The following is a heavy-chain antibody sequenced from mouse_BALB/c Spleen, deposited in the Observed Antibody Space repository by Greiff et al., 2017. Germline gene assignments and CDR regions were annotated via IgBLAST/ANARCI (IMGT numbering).Heavy chain of an antibody. CDR3: ASLLDYFDY. CDR2: ISSGGSYT. CDR1: GFTFSSYA. V-gene: IGHV5-9-3*01. J-gene: IGHJ2*01. Sequence: EVQLVESGGGLVKPGGSLKLSCAASGFTFSSYAMSWVRQTPEKRLEWVATISSGGSYTYYPDSVKGRFTISRDNAKNTLYLQMSSLRSEDTAMYYCASLLDYFDYWGQGTTLTVSS. D-gene: IGHD2-1*01.